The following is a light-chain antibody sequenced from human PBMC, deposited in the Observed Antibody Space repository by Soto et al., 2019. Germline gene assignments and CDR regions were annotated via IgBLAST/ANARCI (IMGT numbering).Light chain of an antibody. J-gene: IGLJ1*01. CDR1: SSDVGSYNL. CDR3: RSYAGSSTSLYV. CDR2: EGS. Sequence: QSVLTQPASVSGSPGQSITISCTGTSSDVGSYNLVSWYQQHPGKAPKLMIYEGSKRPSGVSNRFSGSKSGNTASLTISGLQAEDEADYYCRSYAGSSTSLYVFGTGTKVTVL. V-gene: IGLV2-23*01.